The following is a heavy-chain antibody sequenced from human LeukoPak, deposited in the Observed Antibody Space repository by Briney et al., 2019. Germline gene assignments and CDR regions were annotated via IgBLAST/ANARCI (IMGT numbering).Heavy chain of an antibody. Sequence: SQTLSLTCTVSGGSISSGGHYWSWIRQHPGKGLEWIGYIYYSGSTYYNPSLKSRVTISVDTSKNQFSLKLSSVTAADTAVYYCARGAARGDYRSGQTDAFDIWGQGTMVTVSS. CDR2: IYYSGST. CDR3: ARGAARGDYRSGQTDAFDI. D-gene: IGHD4-11*01. CDR1: GGSISSGGHY. J-gene: IGHJ3*02. V-gene: IGHV4-31*03.